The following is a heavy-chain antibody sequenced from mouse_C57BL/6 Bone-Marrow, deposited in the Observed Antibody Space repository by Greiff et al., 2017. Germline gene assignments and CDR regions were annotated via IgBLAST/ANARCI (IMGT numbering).Heavy chain of an antibody. CDR3: ARLDYDLAWFAY. D-gene: IGHD2-4*01. J-gene: IGHJ3*01. Sequence: DVMLVESGGGLVQPGGSLKLSCAASGFTFSDYYMYWVRQTPEKRLEWVAYISNGGGSTYYPDTVKGRFTISRDNAKNTLYLQMSRLKSEDTAMYYCARLDYDLAWFAYWGQGTLVTVSA. CDR2: ISNGGGST. CDR1: GFTFSDYY. V-gene: IGHV5-12*01.